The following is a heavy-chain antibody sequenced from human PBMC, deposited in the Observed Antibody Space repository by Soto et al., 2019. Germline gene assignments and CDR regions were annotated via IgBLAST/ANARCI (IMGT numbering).Heavy chain of an antibody. CDR3: ARRGLLLWFGELFHDAFDI. D-gene: IGHD3-10*01. Sequence: ASVKVSCKASGYTFTSYGISCVRQAPGQGLEWTGWISAYNGNTNYAQKLQGRVTMTADTSTSTAYMELRSLRSDDTAVYYCARRGLLLWFGELFHDAFDIWGQGTMVTVSS. CDR2: ISAYNGNT. J-gene: IGHJ3*02. CDR1: GYTFTSYG. V-gene: IGHV1-18*01.